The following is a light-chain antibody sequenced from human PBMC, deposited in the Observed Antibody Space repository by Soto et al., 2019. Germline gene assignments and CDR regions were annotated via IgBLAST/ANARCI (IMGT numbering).Light chain of an antibody. CDR2: ATD. CDR3: QQSYNTPQT. CDR1: QTITNY. Sequence: DIQMTQSPSSLSASVGDRVTITCRASQTITNYLNWYQQQSGKAPKLLIYATDTLQSGVPSRFSGSGSGTDYTLTISSLQHEDFATYYCQQSYNTPQTFGQGPKVDIK. V-gene: IGKV1-39*01. J-gene: IGKJ1*01.